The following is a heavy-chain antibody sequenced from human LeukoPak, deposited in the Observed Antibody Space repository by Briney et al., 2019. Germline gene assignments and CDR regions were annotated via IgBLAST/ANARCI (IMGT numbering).Heavy chain of an antibody. Sequence: PGRSLRLSCAASGFTFSSYAMHWVRQAPGKGLEWVAVISYDGSNKYYADSVKGRFTISRDNSKNTLYLQMNSLRAEDTAVYYCARESPHYDFWSGSYYYYYGMDVWGKGTTVTVSS. CDR2: ISYDGSNK. D-gene: IGHD3-3*01. V-gene: IGHV3-30-3*01. CDR1: GFTFSSYA. CDR3: ARESPHYDFWSGSYYYYYGMDV. J-gene: IGHJ6*04.